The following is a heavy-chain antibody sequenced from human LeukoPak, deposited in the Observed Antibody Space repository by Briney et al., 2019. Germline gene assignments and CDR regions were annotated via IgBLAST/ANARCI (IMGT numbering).Heavy chain of an antibody. V-gene: IGHV4-59*02. D-gene: IGHD3-22*01. CDR2: IYYSGST. CDR3: ARGNYDILTGSKAGYYDSSGYYLFDY. J-gene: IGHJ4*02. CDR1: GGSVSSYY. Sequence: SETLSLTCTVSGGSVSSYYWSWIRQPPGKGLEWIGFIYYSGSTSYNPSLKSRVTISVDTSKNQFSLKLSYVTAADTAVYYCARGNYDILTGSKAGYYDSSGYYLFDYWGQGTLVTVSS.